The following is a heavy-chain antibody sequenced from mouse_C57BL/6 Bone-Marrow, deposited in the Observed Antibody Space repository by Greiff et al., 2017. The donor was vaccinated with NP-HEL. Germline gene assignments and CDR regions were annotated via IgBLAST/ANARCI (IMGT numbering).Heavy chain of an antibody. Sequence: QVQLQQPGAELVKPGASVKVSCTASGYTFTSYWMHWVKQRPGQGLEWIGRIHPSDSDTNYNQKFKGKATLTVDKSSSTAYMQLSSLTSDDSAVYYCAIWGTTVVAPYYFDYWGQGTTLTVSS. CDR3: AIWGTTVVAPYYFDY. CDR2: IHPSDSDT. CDR1: GYTFTSYW. J-gene: IGHJ2*01. V-gene: IGHV1-74*01. D-gene: IGHD1-1*01.